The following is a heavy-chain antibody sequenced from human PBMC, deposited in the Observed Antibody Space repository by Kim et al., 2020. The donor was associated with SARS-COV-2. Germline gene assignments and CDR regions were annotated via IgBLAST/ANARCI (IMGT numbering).Heavy chain of an antibody. D-gene: IGHD2-2*01. CDR2: IKEDGSDQ. V-gene: IGHV3-7*03. CDR1: GFSLSGSW. J-gene: IGHJ4*02. CDR3: ARDRGYCSNNTYKTILDK. Sequence: GGSLRLSCVAPGFSLSGSWVSWVRQAPGKGLEWVADIKEDGSDQHYVDSVKGRFTMSRDNDKNSVYLQKNSLRAEDTDVYYCARDRGYCSNNTYKTILDKWGQGTTVTVSS.